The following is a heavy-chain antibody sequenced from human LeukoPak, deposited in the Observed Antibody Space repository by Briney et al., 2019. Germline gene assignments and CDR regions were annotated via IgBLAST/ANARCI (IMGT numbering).Heavy chain of an antibody. CDR3: ARSTGAYDILTGYYPTHAFDI. Sequence: GGSLRLSCAASGFTFSSYSMTWVRQAPGKGLEWVSSISSSSSYIYYADSVKGRFTISRDNAKNSLYLQMNSLRAEDTAVYYCARSTGAYDILTGYYPTHAFDIWGQGTMVTVSS. D-gene: IGHD3-9*01. V-gene: IGHV3-21*01. CDR2: ISSSSSYI. CDR1: GFTFSSYS. J-gene: IGHJ3*02.